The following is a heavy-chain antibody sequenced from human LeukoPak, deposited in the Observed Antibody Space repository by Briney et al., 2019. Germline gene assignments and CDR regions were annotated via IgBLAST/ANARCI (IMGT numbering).Heavy chain of an antibody. CDR2: ILGSGGST. CDR3: AKWGDNDVLTGYYVPDY. V-gene: IGHV3-23*01. CDR1: GCTFSNYA. J-gene: IGHJ4*02. D-gene: IGHD3-9*01. Sequence: GGSLRLSCAASGCTFSNYAMSWVRQAPGKRLEWVSAILGSGGSTYYADSVKGRFTVSRDNSKSTLYLQMNSLRAEDTALYYCAKWGDNDVLTGYYVPDYWGQGTLVTVSS.